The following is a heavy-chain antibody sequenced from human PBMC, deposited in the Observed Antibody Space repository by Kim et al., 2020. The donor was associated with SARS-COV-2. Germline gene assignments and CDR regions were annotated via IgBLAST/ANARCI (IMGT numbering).Heavy chain of an antibody. V-gene: IGHV6-1*01. J-gene: IGHJ4*02. D-gene: IGHD6-19*01. CDR1: GDSVSSNSAA. CDR2: TYYRSKWYN. CDR3: ARGGYSSGWNGYYFDY. Sequence: SQTLSLTCAIPGDSVSSNSAAWNWIRQSPSRGLEWLGRTYYRSKWYNDYAVSVKSRITINPDTSKNQFSLQLNSVTPEDTAVYYCARGGYSSGWNGYYFDYWGQGTLVTVSS.